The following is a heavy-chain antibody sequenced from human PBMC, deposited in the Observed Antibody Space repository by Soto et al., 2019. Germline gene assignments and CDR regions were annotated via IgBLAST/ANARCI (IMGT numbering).Heavy chain of an antibody. J-gene: IGHJ6*03. V-gene: IGHV3-23*01. CDR3: AKLECSGGSCYSGRLVDYFYFYRDV. CDR1: GFTFDTYA. CDR2: ISGSGAKT. Sequence: EVQLLESGGGLVQPGGSLRLSGAASGFTFDTYAMSWVRQAPGKGLEWVSAISGSGAKTYYADSVKGRFTISRDNSKNTLYLRKNSLRASDPAVYHCAKLECSGGSCYSGRLVDYFYFYRDVWGKGTTVTVSS. D-gene: IGHD2-15*01.